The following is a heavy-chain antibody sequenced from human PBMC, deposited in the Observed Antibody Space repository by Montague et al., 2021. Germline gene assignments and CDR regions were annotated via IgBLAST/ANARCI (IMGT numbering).Heavy chain of an antibody. CDR1: GDSVSSNGAT. Sequence: CAISGDSVSSNGATWNWIRQSPSRGLEWPGRTYYRSKWYNEYAISVKSRITVNPDTSKNQFSLLLNSVTPEDTAVYYCARGWQKRFDPWGQGTLVTVSS. D-gene: IGHD5-24*01. CDR2: TYYRSKWYN. J-gene: IGHJ5*02. CDR3: ARGWQKRFDP. V-gene: IGHV6-1*01.